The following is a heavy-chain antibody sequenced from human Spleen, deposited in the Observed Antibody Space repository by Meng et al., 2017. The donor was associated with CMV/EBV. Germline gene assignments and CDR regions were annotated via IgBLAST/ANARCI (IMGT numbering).Heavy chain of an antibody. CDR3: ARDRFRGLVPGRQYVDGMDV. Sequence: ASVMVSCKASGYIFSSYYMYWVRQAPGQGFEWMGEINPSSGSAIYAQKFQDRVTMTRDTSTTTVYMEVRSLRSEDTAVYYCARDRFRGLVPGRQYVDGMDVWGQGTAVTVSS. V-gene: IGHV1-46*01. J-gene: IGHJ6*02. CDR1: GYIFSSYY. CDR2: INPSSGSA. D-gene: IGHD6-6*01.